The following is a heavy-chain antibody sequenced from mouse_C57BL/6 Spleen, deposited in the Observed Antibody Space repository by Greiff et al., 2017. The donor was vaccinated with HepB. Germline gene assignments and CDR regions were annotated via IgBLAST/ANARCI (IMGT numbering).Heavy chain of an antibody. CDR2: IDPSDSET. CDR3: ARTPTNDGSSSWFAY. Sequence: QVQLQQPGAELVRPGSSVKLSCKASGYTFTSYWMHWVKQRPIQGLEWIGNIDPSDSETHYNQKFKDKATLTVDKSSSTAYMQLSSLTSEDAAVYYCARTPTNDGSSSWFAYWGQGTLVTVSA. D-gene: IGHD1-1*01. V-gene: IGHV1-52*01. CDR1: GYTFTSYW. J-gene: IGHJ3*01.